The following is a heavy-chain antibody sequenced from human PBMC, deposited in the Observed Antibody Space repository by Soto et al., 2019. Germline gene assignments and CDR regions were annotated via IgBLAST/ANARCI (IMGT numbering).Heavy chain of an antibody. V-gene: IGHV1-18*03. CDR1: GYTFTSYG. CDR2: ISAYNGDT. J-gene: IGHJ4*02. Sequence: QVQLVQYGAEVKEPGASVKISCKASGYTFTSYGISWVRQAPGQGLEWMSWISAYNGDTNYAQKVQGRATMTTATSTSTAFMELRSLRFDDMAVYYCVRDPDGHIDFDYWGQGTLVTVSS. CDR3: VRDPDGHIDFDY.